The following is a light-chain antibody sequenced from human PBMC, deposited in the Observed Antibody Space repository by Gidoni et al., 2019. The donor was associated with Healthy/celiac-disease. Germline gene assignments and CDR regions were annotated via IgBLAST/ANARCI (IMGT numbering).Light chain of an antibody. CDR2: DAS. Sequence: AIQLTQSPSSLSASVGDRVTITCRASQGISSALAWYQQKPGKAPKLLIYDASSLESGVPSRFSGSGSGTDFTLTISSLQPEDFSTYYCQQFNSYPSTFGQGTRLEIK. J-gene: IGKJ5*01. CDR3: QQFNSYPST. CDR1: QGISSA. V-gene: IGKV1-13*02.